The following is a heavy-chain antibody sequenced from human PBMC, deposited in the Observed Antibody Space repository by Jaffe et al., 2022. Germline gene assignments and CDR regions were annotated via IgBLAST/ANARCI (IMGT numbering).Heavy chain of an antibody. CDR2: IYTSGST. Sequence: QVQLQESGPGLVKPSQTLSLTCTVSGGSISSGSYYWSWIRQPAGKGLEWIGRIYTSGSTNYNPSLKSRVTISVDTSKNQFSLKLSSVTAADTAVYYCARAVWIMGFDYWGQGTLVTVSS. J-gene: IGHJ4*02. CDR3: ARAVWIMGFDY. CDR1: GGSISSGSYY. V-gene: IGHV4-61*02. D-gene: IGHD3-16*01.